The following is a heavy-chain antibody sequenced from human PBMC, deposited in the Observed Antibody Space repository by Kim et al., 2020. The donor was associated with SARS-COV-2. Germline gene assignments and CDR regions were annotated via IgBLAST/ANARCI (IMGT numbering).Heavy chain of an antibody. D-gene: IGHD6-6*01. Sequence: GGSLRLSCAASGFTFSSYWMHWVRQAPGKGLVWVSRINSDGSSTSYADSVKGRFTISRDNAKNTLYLQMNSLRAEDTAVYYCARVVLGGSSSGYYYYGMDVWGQGTTVTVSS. CDR3: ARVVLGGSSSGYYYYGMDV. V-gene: IGHV3-74*01. CDR1: GFTFSSYW. J-gene: IGHJ6*02. CDR2: INSDGSST.